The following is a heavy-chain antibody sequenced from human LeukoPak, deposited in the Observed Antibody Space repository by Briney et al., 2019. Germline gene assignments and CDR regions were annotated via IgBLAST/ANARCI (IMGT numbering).Heavy chain of an antibody. CDR1: RFTFSSYS. D-gene: IGHD3-10*01. V-gene: IGHV3-48*04. J-gene: IGHJ6*02. CDR3: ARRGVLWFGELFYYGMDV. Sequence: GGSLRLSCAASRFTFSSYSMNWVRQAPGKGLEWVSYISSSSSTIYYADSVKGRFTISRDNAKNSLYLQMNSLRAEDTAVYYCARRGVLWFGELFYYGMDVWGQGTTVTVSS. CDR2: ISSSSSTI.